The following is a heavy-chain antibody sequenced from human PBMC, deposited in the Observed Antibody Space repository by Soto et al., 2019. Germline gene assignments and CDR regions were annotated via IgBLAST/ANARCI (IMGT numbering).Heavy chain of an antibody. D-gene: IGHD3-10*01. Sequence: QVQLVQSGAAVKKPGSSVKVSCTASGGTFNSYTINWVRQAPGQGLEWVGRVNPIVGMSNSAQKFQGRVTITADKSTSKAYTDLTSLESEDTAVYYCATSYGSGSAHFDYWGQGTLVTVSS. CDR3: ATSYGSGSAHFDY. CDR1: GGTFNSYT. CDR2: VNPIVGMS. V-gene: IGHV1-69*02. J-gene: IGHJ4*02.